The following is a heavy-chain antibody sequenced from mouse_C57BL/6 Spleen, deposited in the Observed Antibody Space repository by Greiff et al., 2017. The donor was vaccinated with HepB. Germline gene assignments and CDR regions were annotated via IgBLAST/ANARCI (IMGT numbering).Heavy chain of an antibody. V-gene: IGHV1-22*01. Sequence: EVKLMESGPELVKPGASVKMSCKASGYTFTDYNMHWVKQSHGKSLEWIGYINPNNGGTSYNQKFKGKATLTVNKSSSTAYMELRSLTSEDSAVYYCARSELTGYYFDYWGQGTTLTVSS. CDR3: ARSELTGYYFDY. D-gene: IGHD4-1*01. CDR2: INPNNGGT. CDR1: GYTFTDYN. J-gene: IGHJ2*01.